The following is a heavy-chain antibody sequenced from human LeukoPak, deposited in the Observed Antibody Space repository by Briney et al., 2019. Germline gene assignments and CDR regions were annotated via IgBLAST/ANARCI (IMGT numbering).Heavy chain of an antibody. V-gene: IGHV4-34*01. D-gene: IGHD6-13*01. CDR1: GGSFSGYY. CDR3: AREVHYGSSWYFDY. Sequence: SETLSLTCAVYGGSFSGYYWSWIRQPPGKGLEWIGEINHSGSTNYNPSLKSRVTISVDTSKNQFSLKLTSVTAADTAVYYCAREVHYGSSWYFDYWGQGTLVTVSS. CDR2: INHSGST. J-gene: IGHJ4*02.